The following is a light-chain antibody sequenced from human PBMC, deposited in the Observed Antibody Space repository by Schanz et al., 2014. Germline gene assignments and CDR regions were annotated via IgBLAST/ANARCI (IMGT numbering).Light chain of an antibody. V-gene: IGLV2-23*02. J-gene: IGLJ2*01. Sequence: QSALTQPASVPGSPGQSITISCTGTSSDVGGYNYVSWYQQHPGKAPKLMIYDVSNRPSGVSNRFSGSESGNTASLTISGLQAEDEAGYYCCSYAGTSTTVPFGGGTKVTVL. CDR1: SSDVGGYNY. CDR2: DVS. CDR3: CSYAGTSTTVP.